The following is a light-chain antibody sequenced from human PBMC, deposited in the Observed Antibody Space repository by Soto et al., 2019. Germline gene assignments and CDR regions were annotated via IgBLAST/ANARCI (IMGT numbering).Light chain of an antibody. CDR1: RSVLYSSNNKNY. CDR2: WAS. J-gene: IGKJ3*01. V-gene: IGKV4-1*01. CDR3: HQYYSTPFT. Sequence: DIVLTQSLDLLGVSLGERATINCNSSRSVLYSSNNKNYLAWYQQKPGQPPKLIIYWASTRKSGVPDRFSGSGSGTDFTLTISSLQAEDVAVYYCHQYYSTPFTFGPGTKVDIK.